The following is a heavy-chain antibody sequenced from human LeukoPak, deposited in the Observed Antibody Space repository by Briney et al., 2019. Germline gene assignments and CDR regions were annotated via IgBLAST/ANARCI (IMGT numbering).Heavy chain of an antibody. CDR3: AKPYYYDSSGYYTRDY. V-gene: IGHV3-30*02. Sequence: GGSLRLSCAASGFTFSSYGMHWVRQAPGKGLEWVAFIRYDGSNKYYADSVKGRFTISRDNSKNTLYLQMNSLRAEDTAVYYCAKPYYYDSSGYYTRDYWGQGTLVTASS. CDR2: IRYDGSNK. J-gene: IGHJ4*02. D-gene: IGHD3-22*01. CDR1: GFTFSSYG.